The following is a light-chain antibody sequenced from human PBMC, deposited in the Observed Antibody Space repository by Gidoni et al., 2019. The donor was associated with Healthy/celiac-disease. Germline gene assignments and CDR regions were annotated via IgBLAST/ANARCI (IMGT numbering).Light chain of an antibody. V-gene: IGKV1-39*01. Sequence: DIQMTQSPSSLSASVGDRVTITCRASQSISSYLHWYKQKPGKAPKLLIYAASSLQSGVPSRFSGSGSGTDFTLTISSLQPEDFATYYFQQSYSTPLTFGGGTKVEIK. CDR1: QSISSY. J-gene: IGKJ4*01. CDR2: AAS. CDR3: QQSYSTPLT.